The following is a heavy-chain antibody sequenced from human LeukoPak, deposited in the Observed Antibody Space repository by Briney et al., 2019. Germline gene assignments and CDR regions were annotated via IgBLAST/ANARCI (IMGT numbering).Heavy chain of an antibody. CDR3: ARDGGLGNNWFDP. D-gene: IGHD3-16*01. J-gene: IGHJ5*01. V-gene: IGHV3-74*01. CDR1: GFTFTSYW. CDR2: VSSDESRT. Sequence: PGGSLRLSCAASGFTFTSYWMHWVRQAPGKGLVWVSRVSSDESRTSYVDSVKGRFTISRDNAKNTLYLQMNSLRVEDTAVYYCARDGGLGNNWFDPWGQGALVTVSS.